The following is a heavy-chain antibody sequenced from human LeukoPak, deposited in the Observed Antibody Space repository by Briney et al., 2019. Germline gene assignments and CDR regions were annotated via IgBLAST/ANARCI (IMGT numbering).Heavy chain of an antibody. D-gene: IGHD5-24*01. CDR1: GFTFSSYA. J-gene: IGHJ4*02. CDR2: ISGSGGST. CDR3: AKDRMATTQISEFDY. Sequence: PGGSLRLSCAASGFTFSSYAMSWVRLAPGKGLEWVSAISGSGGSTYYADSVKGRFTISRDNSKNTLYLQMNSLRAEDTAVYYCAKDRMATTQISEFDYWGQGTLVTVSS. V-gene: IGHV3-23*01.